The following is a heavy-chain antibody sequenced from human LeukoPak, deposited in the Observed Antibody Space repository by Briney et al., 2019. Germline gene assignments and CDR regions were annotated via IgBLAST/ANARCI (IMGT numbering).Heavy chain of an antibody. Sequence: PSETLSLTCAVYGGSFSGYYWSWIRQPPGKGLEWIGEINHSGSTNYNPSLKSRVTISVDTSKNQFSLKLSSVTAADTAVYYCARGRRKVVVVAAQRGGAFDIWGQGTMVTVSS. CDR3: ARGRRKVVVVAAQRGGAFDI. CDR2: INHSGST. CDR1: GGSFSGYY. V-gene: IGHV4-34*01. D-gene: IGHD2-15*01. J-gene: IGHJ3*02.